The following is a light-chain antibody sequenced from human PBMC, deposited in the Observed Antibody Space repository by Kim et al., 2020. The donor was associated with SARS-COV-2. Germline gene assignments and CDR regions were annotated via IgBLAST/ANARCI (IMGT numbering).Light chain of an antibody. J-gene: IGKJ2*01. CDR1: ERISRH. CDR2: GAS. Sequence: SASVGDRVTITGRASERISRHLNWYQQKPGKAPNLLIYGASTLQSGVPSRFSGSGSGTDFTLTISSLQPEDFATYYCQQRSSTPHTFGQGTKLEI. CDR3: QQRSSTPHT. V-gene: IGKV1-39*01.